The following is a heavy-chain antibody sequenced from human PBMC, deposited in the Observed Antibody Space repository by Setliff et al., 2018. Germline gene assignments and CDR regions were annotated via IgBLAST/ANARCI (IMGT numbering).Heavy chain of an antibody. Sequence: ASVKVSCKSSGGTFRSYGISWVRQAPGQGLEWMGGTIPSFGSTNYAQKFQDRVTIITDESTSTAYMELSSLRTEDTAVYYCAREGVDTRSSTDYRYYMDVWGKGTTVTVSS. CDR3: AREGVDTRSSTDYRYYMDV. CDR2: TIPSFGST. V-gene: IGHV1-69*05. D-gene: IGHD5-18*01. CDR1: GGTFRSYG. J-gene: IGHJ6*03.